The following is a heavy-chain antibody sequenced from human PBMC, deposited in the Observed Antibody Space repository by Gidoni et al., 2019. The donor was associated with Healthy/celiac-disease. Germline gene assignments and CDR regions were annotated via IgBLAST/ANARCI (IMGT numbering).Heavy chain of an antibody. CDR3: AKDSGSSVWYFDL. Sequence: EVQLLASGGGLVQPGGSLRLSCAASGFTFSSYAMRWVRQAPGKGLGWVSAISGSGGSTYYADSVKGRFTISRDNSKNTLYLQMNSLRAEDTAVYYCAKDSGSSVWYFDLWGRGTLVTVSS. V-gene: IGHV3-23*01. J-gene: IGHJ2*01. CDR1: GFTFSSYA. D-gene: IGHD6-25*01. CDR2: ISGSGGST.